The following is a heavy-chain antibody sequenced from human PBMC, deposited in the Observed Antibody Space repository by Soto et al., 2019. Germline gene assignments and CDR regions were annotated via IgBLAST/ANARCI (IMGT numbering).Heavy chain of an antibody. V-gene: IGHV1-69*04. CDR1: GGTFSSYT. Sequence: SVKVSCKASGGTFSSYTISWVRQAPGQGLEWMGRIIPILGIANYAQKFQGRVTITADKSTSTAYMELSSLRSEDTAVYYCARDLDCSGGSCYSYFLGYWGQGTLVTVSS. CDR2: IIPILGIA. J-gene: IGHJ4*02. CDR3: ARDLDCSGGSCYSYFLGY. D-gene: IGHD2-15*01.